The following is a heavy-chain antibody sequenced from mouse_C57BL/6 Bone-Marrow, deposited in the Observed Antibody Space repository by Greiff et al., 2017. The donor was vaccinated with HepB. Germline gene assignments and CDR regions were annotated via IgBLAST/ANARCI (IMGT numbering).Heavy chain of an antibody. CDR2: INYDGSST. J-gene: IGHJ1*03. Sequence: EVKLMESEGGLVQPGSSMKLSCTASGFTFSDYYMAWVRQVPEKGLEWVANINYDGSSTYYLDSLKSRFIISRDNAKNILYLQMSSLKSEDTATYYCARDGVTTDWYFDVWGTGTTVTVSS. CDR1: GFTFSDYY. CDR3: ARDGVTTDWYFDV. D-gene: IGHD1-1*01. V-gene: IGHV5-16*01.